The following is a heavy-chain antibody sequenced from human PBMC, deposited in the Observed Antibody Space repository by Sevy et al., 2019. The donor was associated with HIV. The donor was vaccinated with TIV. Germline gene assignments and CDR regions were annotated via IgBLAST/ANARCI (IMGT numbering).Heavy chain of an antibody. CDR1: GFTLDDYT. V-gene: IGHV3-43*01. Sequence: GGSLRLSCAASGFTLDDYTMHWVRQAPGKGLEWVSLISWDGGRTYYADSVKGRFTISRDNSKNSLYLQLNSLRTEDTALYYCAKDKAASDSSGWFLFDYWGQGTLVTVSS. CDR2: ISWDGGRT. J-gene: IGHJ4*02. D-gene: IGHD6-19*01. CDR3: AKDKAASDSSGWFLFDY.